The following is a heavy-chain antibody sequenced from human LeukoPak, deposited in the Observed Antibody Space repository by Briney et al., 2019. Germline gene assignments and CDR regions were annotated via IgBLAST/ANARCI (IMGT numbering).Heavy chain of an antibody. CDR2: ISYDGSNK. CDR1: GFTFSSYG. CDR3: AKDFSSGREVYYYYYMDV. Sequence: GGSLRLSCAASGFTFSSYGMHWVRQAPGKGLEWVAAISYDGSNKYYADSVKGRFTISRDNSKNTLYLQMNSLRAEDTAVYYCAKDFSSGREVYYYYYMDVWGKGTTVTVSS. J-gene: IGHJ6*03. V-gene: IGHV3-30*18. D-gene: IGHD6-6*01.